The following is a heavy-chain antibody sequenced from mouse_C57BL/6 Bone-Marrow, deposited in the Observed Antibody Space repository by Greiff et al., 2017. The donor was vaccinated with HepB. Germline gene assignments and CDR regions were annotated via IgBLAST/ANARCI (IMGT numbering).Heavy chain of an antibody. J-gene: IGHJ2*01. CDR3: ARDYY. V-gene: IGHV5-6*02. CDR1: GFTFSSYG. CDR2: ISSGGSYT. Sequence: DVKLVESGGDLVKPGGSLKLSCATSGFTFSSYGMSWVRQTPDKRLEWVATISSGGSYTYYPDSVKGRCTISRDNAKNTLYLQMSSLKSEDTAMYYCARDYYWGQGTTLTVSS.